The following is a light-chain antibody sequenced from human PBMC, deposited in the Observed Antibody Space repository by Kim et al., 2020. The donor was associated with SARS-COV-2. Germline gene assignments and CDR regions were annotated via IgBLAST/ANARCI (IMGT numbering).Light chain of an antibody. CDR3: CSYAGSSTFVV. J-gene: IGLJ2*01. CDR1: SSDVGNYNL. CDR2: EVS. Sequence: QSVLTQPASVSGSPGQSITISCTGTSSDVGNYNLVSWYQQRPGKAPKLLIFEVSKRPSGVSNRFSGSKSGDTASLTISGLQAEDEADYYCCSYAGSSTFVVFGGGTQLTVL. V-gene: IGLV2-23*02.